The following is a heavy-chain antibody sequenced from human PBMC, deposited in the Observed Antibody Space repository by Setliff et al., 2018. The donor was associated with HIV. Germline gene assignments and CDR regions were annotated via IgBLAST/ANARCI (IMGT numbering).Heavy chain of an antibody. CDR3: ARGQLKPTGYFFDY. Sequence: ASVKVSCKGGRHTFSDYSISWVRQAPGQAFEWMGGIIPMVSLPNFAQSFLGRLTITANRSTTTAYMELSRLTSEDTAVYYCARGQLKPTGYFFDYWGLGTLVTVSS. D-gene: IGHD1-1*01. CDR1: RHTFSDYS. J-gene: IGHJ4*02. CDR2: IIPMVSLP. V-gene: IGHV1-69*10.